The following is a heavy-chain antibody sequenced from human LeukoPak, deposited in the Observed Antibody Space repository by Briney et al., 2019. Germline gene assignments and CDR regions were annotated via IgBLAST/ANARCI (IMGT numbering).Heavy chain of an antibody. D-gene: IGHD6-6*01. Sequence: GGSLRLSCAASGFTVSSNYMSWVRQAPGKGLEWVSVIYSGGSTYYADSVKGRFTISRDNSKNTLYLQMNSLRADDTAVYYCASRSSIAARGDAFDIWGQGTMVTVSS. V-gene: IGHV3-53*01. CDR2: IYSGGST. CDR1: GFTVSSNY. CDR3: ASRSSIAARGDAFDI. J-gene: IGHJ3*02.